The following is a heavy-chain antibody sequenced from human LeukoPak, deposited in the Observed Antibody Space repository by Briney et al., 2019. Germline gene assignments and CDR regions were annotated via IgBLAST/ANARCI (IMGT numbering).Heavy chain of an antibody. J-gene: IGHJ4*02. Sequence: SETLPLTCTVFGGSISCCDCYWGWIRQPPGRGLDWIASIYYSGSTYYNPSLKSRVAMSVDTSKNQFSLRLSSVTAADTAVYYCARLTAAGTVDYWGQGTRVTVSS. CDR1: GGSISCCDCY. V-gene: IGHV4-39*01. CDR2: IYYSGST. CDR3: ARLTAAGTVDY. D-gene: IGHD6-13*01.